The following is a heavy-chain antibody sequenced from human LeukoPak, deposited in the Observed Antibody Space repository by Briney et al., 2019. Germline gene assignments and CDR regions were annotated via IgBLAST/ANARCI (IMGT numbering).Heavy chain of an antibody. CDR3: GRDFNY. Sequence: GGSLRLSCAASGFTFSSYDMIWVRQAPGKGLEWVSTITGSSSNTYYAEPAKGRFTISRDDAKNSLYLQMNSLRAGDTAVYYCGRDFNYWGQGTLVTVAS. V-gene: IGHV3-21*01. J-gene: IGHJ4*02. CDR2: ITGSSSNT. CDR1: GFTFSSYD.